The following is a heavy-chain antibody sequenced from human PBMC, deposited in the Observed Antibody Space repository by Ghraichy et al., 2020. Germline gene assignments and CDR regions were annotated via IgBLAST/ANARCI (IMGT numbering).Heavy chain of an antibody. CDR1: GYTFTSYG. V-gene: IGHV1-18*01. Sequence: ASVKVSCKASGYTFTSYGISWVRQAPGQGLEWMGWISAYNGNTNYAQKLQGRVTMTTDTSTSTAYMELRSLRSDDTAVYYCARVDCSSTSCYREDFQHWGQGTLVTVSS. CDR2: ISAYNGNT. D-gene: IGHD2-2*01. J-gene: IGHJ1*01. CDR3: ARVDCSSTSCYREDFQH.